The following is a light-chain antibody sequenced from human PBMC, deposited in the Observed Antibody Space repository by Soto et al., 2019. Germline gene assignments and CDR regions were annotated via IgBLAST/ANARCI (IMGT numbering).Light chain of an antibody. CDR2: GIS. CDR3: QQYDSSPYT. V-gene: IGKV3-20*01. CDR1: QSISNSY. Sequence: EIVLTQSPGTLSLSPGERATLSCRASQSISNSYLAWYQQKPGQAPRLVIHGISTRATGVPDRFSGGGSGTDFSLTISRLEPEDFAVYYCQQYDSSPYTFGQGTKLEIK. J-gene: IGKJ2*01.